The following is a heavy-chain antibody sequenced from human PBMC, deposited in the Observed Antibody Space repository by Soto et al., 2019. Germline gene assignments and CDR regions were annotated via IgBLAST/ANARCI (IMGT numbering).Heavy chain of an antibody. Sequence: PSETLSLTCDVYGGSFSGYHWSWVRQPPGKGLEWIGEINHSGSTNFNPSLKSRITISVDTSKNQFSLKLSSVTAADTAVYYCARGRWLRSSFDYWGQGTLVTVSS. D-gene: IGHD5-12*01. J-gene: IGHJ4*02. CDR3: ARGRWLRSSFDY. CDR2: INHSGST. V-gene: IGHV4-34*01. CDR1: GGSFSGYH.